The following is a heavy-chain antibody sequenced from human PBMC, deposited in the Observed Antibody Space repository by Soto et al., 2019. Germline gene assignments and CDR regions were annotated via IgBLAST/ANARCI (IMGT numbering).Heavy chain of an antibody. J-gene: IGHJ4*02. D-gene: IGHD5-18*01. CDR2: TYYRSEWHS. Sequence: SQTLSLTCVISGDSVSGSSAAWNWIRQSPSRGLEWLGRTYYRSEWHSDYAVSVKSRITINADTSKNQFSLQLNSVTPEDTAVYYCASGYSLGSWGQGTLVTVSS. V-gene: IGHV6-1*01. CDR3: ASGYSLGS. CDR1: GDSVSGSSAA.